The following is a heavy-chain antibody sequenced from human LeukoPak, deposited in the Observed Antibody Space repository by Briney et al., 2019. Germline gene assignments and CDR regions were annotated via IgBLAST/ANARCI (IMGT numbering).Heavy chain of an antibody. CDR3: ARGRSSSSWYYFDY. V-gene: IGHV3-74*01. J-gene: IGHJ4*02. D-gene: IGHD6-13*01. Sequence: GGSLRLSCAASGFTFSGYRMHWVRQAPGKGLGWVSHINTDGSSTTYADSVKGRFTTSRDNAKNTLYLQMNSLRAEDTAVYYCARGRSSSSWYYFDYWGQGTLVTVSS. CDR1: GFTFSGYR. CDR2: INTDGSST.